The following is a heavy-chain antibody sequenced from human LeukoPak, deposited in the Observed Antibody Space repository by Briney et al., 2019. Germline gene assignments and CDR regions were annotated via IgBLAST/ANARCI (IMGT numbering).Heavy chain of an antibody. J-gene: IGHJ4*02. D-gene: IGHD3-3*02. CDR1: GFTFSNYW. CDR3: ARDIFGVLDY. CDR2: IKQDGSEK. Sequence: PGGSLRLSCAASGFTFSNYWMTWVRQAPGKGLEWVANIKQDGSEKYYVDSVKGRFTISRDNGKDSLYLEMNSLRVEDTALYYCARDIFGVLDYWGQGTLVTVSS. V-gene: IGHV3-7*01.